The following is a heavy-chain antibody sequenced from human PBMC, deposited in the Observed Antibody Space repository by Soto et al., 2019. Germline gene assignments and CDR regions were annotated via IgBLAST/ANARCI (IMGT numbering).Heavy chain of an antibody. CDR2: ISYDGGNK. V-gene: IGHV3-30*18. CDR3: AKDPSLKVLGFDFYFQY. J-gene: IGHJ4*02. Sequence: PGWSLRLSCEASGFTFSSYGMHWVRQAPGKGLEWVAVISYDGGNKFYADSVKGRFTISRDNSQNTLYLQMNSLRPEDTAVYYCAKDPSLKVLGFDFYFQYWGQASLVTVSA. CDR1: GFTFSSYG.